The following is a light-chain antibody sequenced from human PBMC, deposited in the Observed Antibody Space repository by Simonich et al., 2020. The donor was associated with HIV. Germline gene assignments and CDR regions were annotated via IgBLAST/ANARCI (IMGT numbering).Light chain of an antibody. CDR2: DVS. J-gene: IGLJ2*01. Sequence: QSALTQPRSVSGSPGQSVTISCTGTSSDVGGYNYVSWYQQHPGKAPKLMSYDVSKRPSGVPDRFSGSKSGNTASLTISGLQAEDEADYYCSSYTSSSTLVFGGGTKLTVL. CDR1: SSDVGGYNY. V-gene: IGLV2-11*01. CDR3: SSYTSSSTLV.